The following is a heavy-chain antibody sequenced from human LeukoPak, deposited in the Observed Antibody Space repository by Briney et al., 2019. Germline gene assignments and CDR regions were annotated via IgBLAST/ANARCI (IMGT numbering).Heavy chain of an antibody. V-gene: IGHV3-43*02. Sequence: GGSLRLSCAASGFAFHAIAMHWVRQAPGKGLEWVSLINSDGGKTYYADSVRGRLTISRDNSKNSLYLQMNSLRAEDTALYYCATWAFYHDLDVWGQGTTVTVSS. CDR2: INSDGGKT. CDR1: GFAFHAIA. D-gene: IGHD1-26*01. CDR3: ATWAFYHDLDV. J-gene: IGHJ6*02.